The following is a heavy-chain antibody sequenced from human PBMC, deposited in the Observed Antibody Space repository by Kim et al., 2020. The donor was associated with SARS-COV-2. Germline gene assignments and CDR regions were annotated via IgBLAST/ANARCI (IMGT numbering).Heavy chain of an antibody. J-gene: IGHJ6*02. V-gene: IGHV3-48*04. CDR2: ISSSSSTI. D-gene: IGHD2-8*01. CDR1: GFTFSSYS. CDR3: AREGSWSLNYYYYYGMDV. Sequence: GGSLRLSCAASGFTFSSYSMNWVRQAPGKGLEWVSYISSSSSTIYYADSVKGRFTISRDNAKNSLYLQMNSLRAEDTAVYYCAREGSWSLNYYYYYGMDVWGQGTTVTVSS.